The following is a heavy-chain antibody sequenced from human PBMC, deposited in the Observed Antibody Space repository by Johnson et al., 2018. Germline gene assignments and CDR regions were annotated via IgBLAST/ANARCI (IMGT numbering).Heavy chain of an antibody. V-gene: IGHV3-48*01. CDR2: ISTRSSII. J-gene: IGHJ1*01. D-gene: IGHD6-19*01. CDR3: AKCPGTSSVWYEFFHH. CDR1: GFSFSSSR. Sequence: VQLGEAGGGLVQPGGSLRLSCAASGFSFSSSRMNWVRQAPGKGLEWVSYISTRSSIIQYADSVKGRFTLSRDNAKSSLFLQMHILRAEDTAVYFCAKCPGTSSVWYEFFHHWGQGTLVTVSS.